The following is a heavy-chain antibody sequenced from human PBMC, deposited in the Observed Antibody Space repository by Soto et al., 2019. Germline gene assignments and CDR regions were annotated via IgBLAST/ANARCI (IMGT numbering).Heavy chain of an antibody. V-gene: IGHV3-33*01. CDR2: IWYDGSNK. CDR1: GFAFSSYG. Sequence: GGSLRLSCAASGFAFSSYGMHWVRQAPGKGLEWVAVIWYDGSNKYYADSVKGRFTISRDNSKNTLYLQMNSLRAEDTAVYYCERDRLLSSVYYYYGTDVWGQGTTVTGSS. J-gene: IGHJ6*02. CDR3: ERDRLLSSVYYYYGTDV.